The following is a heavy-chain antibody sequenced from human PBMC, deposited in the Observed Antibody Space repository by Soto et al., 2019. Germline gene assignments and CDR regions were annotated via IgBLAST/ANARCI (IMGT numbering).Heavy chain of an antibody. CDR3: ARENYDFWSGYYLDY. J-gene: IGHJ4*02. V-gene: IGHV3-74*01. Sequence: EVQLVESGGGLVQPGGSLRLSCVVSGITFSTYRMHWVRQAPGKGLVWVSHIKSDGTVTHYTDSVRGRFIISRDNAKNTLFLQMNSLRAEDTAVYYCARENYDFWSGYYLDYGGQGTLVTVSS. D-gene: IGHD3-3*01. CDR1: GITFSTYR. CDR2: IKSDGTVT.